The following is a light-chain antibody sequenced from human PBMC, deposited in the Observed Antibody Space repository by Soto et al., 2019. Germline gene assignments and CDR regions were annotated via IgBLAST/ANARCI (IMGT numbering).Light chain of an antibody. V-gene: IGKV3-20*01. CDR1: QSVSITY. CDR2: GAS. J-gene: IGKJ1*01. CDR3: QQYGRSSWT. Sequence: TQSPATLSVSPGEIATLSCRASQSVSITYLAWYQQKPGQAPRLLIYGASIRATGIPDRFSGSGSGTDFTLTISRLEPEDFAVYYCQQYGRSSWTFGQGTKVDIK.